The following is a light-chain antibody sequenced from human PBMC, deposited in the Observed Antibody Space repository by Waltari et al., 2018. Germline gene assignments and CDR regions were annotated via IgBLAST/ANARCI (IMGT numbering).Light chain of an antibody. J-gene: IGKJ2*01. V-gene: IGKV1-16*01. CDR1: QAINH. Sequence: DIQMTQSPSSLSAFVGDRVTITCRASQAINHLAWIQQKPGKAPKLLIHKASTLHTGVPSRFSGSGSGTEFTLTISSLQPDDFATYYCQQYASYLGTFGQGTKLEIK. CDR2: KAS. CDR3: QQYASYLGT.